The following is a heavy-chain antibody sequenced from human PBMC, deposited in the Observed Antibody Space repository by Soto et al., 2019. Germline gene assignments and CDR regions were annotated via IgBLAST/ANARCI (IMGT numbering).Heavy chain of an antibody. D-gene: IGHD3-9*01. Sequence: SETLSLTCTVSGGSISSYYWSWIRQPPGEGLEWIGYIYYSGSTNYNPSLKSRVTISVDTSKNQFSLKLSSVTAADTAVYYCARGPDYDILTGFFWAFDIWGQGTMVTVSS. CDR1: GGSISSYY. J-gene: IGHJ3*02. CDR3: ARGPDYDILTGFFWAFDI. V-gene: IGHV4-59*01. CDR2: IYYSGST.